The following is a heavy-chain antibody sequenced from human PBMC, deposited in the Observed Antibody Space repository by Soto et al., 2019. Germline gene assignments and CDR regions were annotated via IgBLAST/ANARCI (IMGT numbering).Heavy chain of an antibody. V-gene: IGHV1-69*01. CDR3: ARGLIYDILTGSYSFDY. Sequence: QVQLVQSGAEVKKPGSSVKVSCKASGGTFSSYAISWVRQAPGQGLEWMGGIIPIFGTANYAQKFQGRVTITADESTSTAYMELSSLRSEDPAVYYCARGLIYDILTGSYSFDYWGQGTLVTVSS. CDR1: GGTFSSYA. D-gene: IGHD3-9*01. J-gene: IGHJ4*02. CDR2: IIPIFGTA.